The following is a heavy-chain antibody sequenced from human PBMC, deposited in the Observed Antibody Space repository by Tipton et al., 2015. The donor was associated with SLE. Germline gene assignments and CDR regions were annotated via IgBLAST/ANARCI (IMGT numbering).Heavy chain of an antibody. CDR3: ARDRGGSYNDAFDI. D-gene: IGHD1-26*01. J-gene: IGHJ3*02. CDR1: GGSISSGSYY. CDR2: IYPSGST. Sequence: TLSFTCTVSGGSISSGSYYWSWIRQPAGKGLEWIGRIYPSGSTNYNPSLKSRDTISVDTSKNQFSLKLSSVTAADTAVYYCARDRGGSYNDAFDIWGQGTMVTVSS. V-gene: IGHV4-61*02.